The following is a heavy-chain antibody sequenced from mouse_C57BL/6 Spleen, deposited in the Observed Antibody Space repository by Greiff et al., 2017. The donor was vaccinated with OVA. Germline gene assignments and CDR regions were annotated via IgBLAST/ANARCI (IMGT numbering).Heavy chain of an antibody. Sequence: VQLQQPGAELVKPGASVKLSCNASGYTFTSYWMHWVKQRPGQGLEWIGMIHPNSGSTNYNEKFKSKATLTVDKSSSTAYMQLSSLTSEDSAVYYCARGEVYWGFAYWGQGTLVTVSA. J-gene: IGHJ3*01. CDR3: ARGEVYWGFAY. V-gene: IGHV1-64*01. CDR1: GYTFTSYW. D-gene: IGHD4-1*01. CDR2: IHPNSGST.